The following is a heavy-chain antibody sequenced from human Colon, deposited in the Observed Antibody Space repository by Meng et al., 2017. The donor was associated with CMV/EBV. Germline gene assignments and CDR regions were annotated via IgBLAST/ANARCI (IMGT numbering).Heavy chain of an antibody. CDR2: AGNKANRYIT. CDR3: TKGYSGVDIYAFDV. V-gene: IGHV3-72*01. J-gene: IGHJ3*01. Sequence: GESLKISCAASGFTFSSYAMHWVRQAPGKGLEWVGRAGNKANRYITEYAASVTGRFTFSRDDSENSMYLQMNSLKSEDTAVYYCTKGYSGVDIYAFDVWGSGTMVTVSS. D-gene: IGHD1-26*01. CDR1: GFTFSSYA.